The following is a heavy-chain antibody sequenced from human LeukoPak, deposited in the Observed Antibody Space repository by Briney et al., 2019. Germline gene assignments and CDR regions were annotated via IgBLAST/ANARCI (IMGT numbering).Heavy chain of an antibody. V-gene: IGHV3-7*01. CDR2: IKGDASEK. CDR3: ARQAGVT. D-gene: IGHD6-19*01. Sequence: GGSLRLSCAVSGFSINNYWMTWYRQAPGKGLECVAHIKGDASEKYYLDSVKGRFTISRDNAKNSLYLQMNSLRAEDTAVYYCARQAGVTWGQGTLATVSS. CDR1: GFSINNYW. J-gene: IGHJ5*02.